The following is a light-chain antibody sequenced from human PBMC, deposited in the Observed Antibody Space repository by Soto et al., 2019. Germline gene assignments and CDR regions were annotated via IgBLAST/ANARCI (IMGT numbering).Light chain of an antibody. J-gene: IGLJ2*01. Sequence: QSVLTQPPSASGTPGQRVTISCSGSSSNIGDNTVSWFQQVPGMAPKLLIFSNYQRPSGVPDRFSGSKSGTSASLVISGLQSEDETEYYCATWDDSLNGVVFGGGTKVTVL. V-gene: IGLV1-44*01. CDR3: ATWDDSLNGVV. CDR1: SSNIGDNT. CDR2: SNY.